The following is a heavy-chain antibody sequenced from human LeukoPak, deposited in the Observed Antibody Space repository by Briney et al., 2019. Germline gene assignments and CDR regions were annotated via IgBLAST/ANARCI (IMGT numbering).Heavy chain of an antibody. CDR3: ARPGYTYGYAGEKYYYYYMDV. V-gene: IGHV4-30-2*01. J-gene: IGHJ6*03. CDR1: GGSISSGGYY. CDR2: IYHSGST. Sequence: PSQTLSLTCTVSGGSISSGGYYWSWIRQPPGKGLEWIGYIYHSGSTNYNPSLKSRVTISVDTSKNQFSLKLKSVTAADTAVYYCARPGYTYGYAGEKYYYYYMDVWGRGTTVTVSS. D-gene: IGHD5-18*01.